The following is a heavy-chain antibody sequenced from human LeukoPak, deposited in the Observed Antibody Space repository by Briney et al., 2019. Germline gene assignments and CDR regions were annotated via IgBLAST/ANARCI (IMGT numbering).Heavy chain of an antibody. CDR3: ARGSYSSPSRY. Sequence: AAVKDSCEPSLYTFTSYYIHGVRPTPGQGLEWMGILNPSGGITSYAQKFQGRVTMTRDMSTSTVYMELSSLRSEDTAVYYCARGSYSSPSRYWGQGTLVTVSS. V-gene: IGHV1-46*01. J-gene: IGHJ4*02. D-gene: IGHD6-6*01. CDR2: LNPSGGIT. CDR1: LYTFTSYY.